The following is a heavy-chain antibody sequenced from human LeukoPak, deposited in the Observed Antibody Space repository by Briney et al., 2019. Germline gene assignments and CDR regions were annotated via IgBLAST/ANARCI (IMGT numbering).Heavy chain of an antibody. CDR1: GITFSSYA. D-gene: IGHD1-26*01. V-gene: IGHV3-23*01. CDR3: AKDRILANFAGGFDY. Sequence: PGGSLRLSCVVSGITFSSYAMNWVRQAPGKGLEWVSGISPSGDSTFYADSVKGRFTISRDSSKNTLYFQLHSLRAEDTALYYCAKDRILANFAGGFDYWGQGTPVTVSS. CDR2: ISPSGDST. J-gene: IGHJ4*02.